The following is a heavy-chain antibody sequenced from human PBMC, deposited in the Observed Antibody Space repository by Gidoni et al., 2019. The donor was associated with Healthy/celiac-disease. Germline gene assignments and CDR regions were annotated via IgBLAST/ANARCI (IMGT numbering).Heavy chain of an antibody. D-gene: IGHD3-22*01. CDR3: ARGRVVITIDAFDI. J-gene: IGHJ3*02. Sequence: QVQLVESGGGVVQPGRSLRLSCAASGFPFSSYAMHWVRQAPGKGLEWVAVISYDGSNKYYADSVKGRFTISRDNSKNTLYLQMNSLRAEDTAVYYCARGRVVITIDAFDIWGQGTMVTVSS. CDR2: ISYDGSNK. V-gene: IGHV3-30-3*01. CDR1: GFPFSSYA.